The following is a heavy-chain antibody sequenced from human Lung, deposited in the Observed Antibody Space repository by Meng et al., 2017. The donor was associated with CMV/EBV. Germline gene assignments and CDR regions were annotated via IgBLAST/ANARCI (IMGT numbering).Heavy chain of an antibody. D-gene: IGHD1-26*01. V-gene: IGHV3-53*01. CDR3: ARNLQPIVGANGPYYYYYVMDV. CDR1: GFIVSSTY. CDR2: IYSGGTT. Sequence: GGSLRLSCEASGFIVSSTYMSWVRQAPGKGLEWVSVIYSGGTTFKANSVKGRFTISRDNSKNTLFLQMNRLRAEDTAVYYCARNLQPIVGANGPYYYYYVMDVWGQRTTVTISS. J-gene: IGHJ6*02.